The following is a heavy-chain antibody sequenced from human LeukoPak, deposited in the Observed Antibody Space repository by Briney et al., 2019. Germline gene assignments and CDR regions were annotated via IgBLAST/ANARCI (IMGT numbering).Heavy chain of an antibody. J-gene: IGHJ3*02. V-gene: IGHV3-23*01. D-gene: IGHD6-13*01. CDR2: ISGSGGNT. CDR1: GFTFSSYG. Sequence: GGSLRLSCAASGFTFSSYGMSWVRQPPGKGLNWVPSISGSGGNTFYADSVKGRFTISRDNSKNTLYLQMNSLRAEDTAVYYCARDWPSEWQHLPDYDAVDIWGQGTMVTVSS. CDR3: ARDWPSEWQHLPDYDAVDI.